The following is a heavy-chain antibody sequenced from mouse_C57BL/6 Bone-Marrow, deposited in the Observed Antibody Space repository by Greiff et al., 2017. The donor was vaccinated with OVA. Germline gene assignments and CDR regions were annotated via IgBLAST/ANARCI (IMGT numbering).Heavy chain of an antibody. CDR1: GYTFTDYY. Sequence: VQLQQSGPELVKPGASVKISCKASGYTFTDYYMNWVKQSHGKSLEWIGDINPNNGGTSYNQKFKGKATLTVDKSSSTAYMELRSLTSEDSAVYYCASPYYGSSPYAMDYWGQGTSVTVSS. V-gene: IGHV1-26*01. CDR2: INPNNGGT. D-gene: IGHD1-1*01. J-gene: IGHJ4*01. CDR3: ASPYYGSSPYAMDY.